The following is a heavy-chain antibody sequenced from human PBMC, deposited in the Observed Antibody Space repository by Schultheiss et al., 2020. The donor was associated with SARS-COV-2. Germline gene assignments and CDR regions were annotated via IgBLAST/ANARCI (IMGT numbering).Heavy chain of an antibody. V-gene: IGHV4-34*01. D-gene: IGHD2-15*01. J-gene: IGHJ2*01. CDR2: IYYSGST. CDR1: GGSFSGYY. Sequence: SETLSLTCAVYGGSFSGYYWSWIRQPPGKGLEWIGYIYYSGSTNYNPSLKSRVTISVDTSKNQFSLKLSSVTAADTAVYYCARVRASHCCSWYFDLWGRGTLVTVAS. CDR3: ARVRASHCCSWYFDL.